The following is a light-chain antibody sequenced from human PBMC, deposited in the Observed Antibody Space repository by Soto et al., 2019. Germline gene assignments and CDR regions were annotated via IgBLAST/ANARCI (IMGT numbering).Light chain of an antibody. J-gene: IGKJ1*01. V-gene: IGKV1-5*01. CDR3: QQYNSYSRT. CDR1: QSISSW. Sequence: DIQMTQSPSTLSASVGDRVFVTCRASQSISSWLAWYQQKPGKAPKLLIHDASSLQSGVPSRFSGSGSGTEFTLTISSLQPDDFATYYCQQYNSYSRTFGQGTKVDIK. CDR2: DAS.